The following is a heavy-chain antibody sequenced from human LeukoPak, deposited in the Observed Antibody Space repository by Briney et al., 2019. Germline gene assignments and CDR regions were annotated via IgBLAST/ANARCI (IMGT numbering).Heavy chain of an antibody. V-gene: IGHV4-39*01. CDR1: GGSISGYY. D-gene: IGHD3-3*01. CDR2: IYYSGST. J-gene: IGHJ5*02. CDR3: ARGYYDFWSGAIGGYNWFDP. Sequence: SETLSLTCTVSGGSISGYYWSWIRQPPGKGLEWIGSIYYSGSTYYNPSLKSRVTISVDTSKNQFSLKLSSVTAADTAVYYCARGYYDFWSGAIGGYNWFDPWGQGTLVTVSS.